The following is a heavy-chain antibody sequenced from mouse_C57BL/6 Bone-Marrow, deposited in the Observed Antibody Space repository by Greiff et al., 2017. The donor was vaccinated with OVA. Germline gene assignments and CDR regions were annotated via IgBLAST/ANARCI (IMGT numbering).Heavy chain of an antibody. J-gene: IGHJ2*01. CDR1: GFTFSSYG. D-gene: IGHD1-1*01. CDR3: ARHYYGSSYY. V-gene: IGHV5-6*01. CDR2: ISSGGSYT. Sequence: EVHLVESGGDLVKPGGSLKLSCAASGFTFSSYGMSWVRQTPDKRLEWVATISSGGSYTYYPDSVKGRFTISRDNAKNTLYLQMISLKSEDTAMYYCARHYYGSSYYWGQGTTLTVSS.